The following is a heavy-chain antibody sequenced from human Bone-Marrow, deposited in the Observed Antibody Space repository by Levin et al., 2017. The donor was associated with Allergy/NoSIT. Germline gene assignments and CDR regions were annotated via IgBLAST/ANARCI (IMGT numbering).Heavy chain of an antibody. J-gene: IGHJ3*02. CDR2: ISWNSGSI. CDR1: GFTFDDYA. CDR3: AKPGIALTLEQGDAFDI. D-gene: IGHD6-13*01. V-gene: IGHV3-9*01. Sequence: PGGSLRLSCAASGFTFDDYAMHWVRQAPGKGLEWVSGISWNSGSIGYADSVKGRFTISRDNAKNSLYLQMNSLRAEDTALYYCAKPGIALTLEQGDAFDIWGQGTMVTVSS.